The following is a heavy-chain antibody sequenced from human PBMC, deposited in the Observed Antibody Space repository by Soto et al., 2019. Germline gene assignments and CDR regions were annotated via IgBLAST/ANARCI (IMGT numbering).Heavy chain of an antibody. D-gene: IGHD5-18*01. CDR3: ARGLNGYLHYFDY. V-gene: IGHV1-3*01. Sequence: QVHLVQSGAEVRKPGASVKVSCKASGYTFTSYAMHWVRQAPGQRLEWMGWINAGNGNTKYSQKFQGRVTITRDTAASTAYMELSSLRSDDTAVYYCARGLNGYLHYFDYWGQGTLVTVSS. CDR1: GYTFTSYA. J-gene: IGHJ4*02. CDR2: INAGNGNT.